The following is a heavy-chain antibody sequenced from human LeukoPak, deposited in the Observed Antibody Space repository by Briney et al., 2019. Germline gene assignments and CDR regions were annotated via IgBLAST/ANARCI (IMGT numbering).Heavy chain of an antibody. V-gene: IGHV3-23*01. CDR2: ITGGGGST. CDR3: AKGLTPTRFYFDS. D-gene: IGHD4-11*01. Sequence: GGSLRLSCAASGFTFSSYAMSWVRRAPGKGLEWVSGITGGGGSTYYADSVTGRFSISRDNTKNTLFLQMDSLRAEDTAEYYCAKGLTPTRFYFDSWGQGTLVTVSS. CDR1: GFTFSSYA. J-gene: IGHJ4*02.